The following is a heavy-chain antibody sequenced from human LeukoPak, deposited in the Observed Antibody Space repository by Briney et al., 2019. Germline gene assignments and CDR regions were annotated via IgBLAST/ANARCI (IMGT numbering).Heavy chain of an antibody. D-gene: IGHD3-22*01. V-gene: IGHV1-18*01. CDR3: ARLCYYDSSGYHHYYYYMDV. Sequence: ASVKVSCKTSGYSFILYGISWVRQASGQGLEWMGWISAYNGNTNYAQKLQGRVTMTTDTSTSTAYMELRSLRSDDTAVYYCARLCYYDSSGYHHYYYYMDVWGKGTTVTISS. CDR2: ISAYNGNT. CDR1: GYSFILYG. J-gene: IGHJ6*03.